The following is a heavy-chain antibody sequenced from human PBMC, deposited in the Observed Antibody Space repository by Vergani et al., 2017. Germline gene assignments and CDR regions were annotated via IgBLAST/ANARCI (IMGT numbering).Heavy chain of an antibody. J-gene: IGHJ4*02. CDR1: GYSISSGYY. D-gene: IGHD1-26*01. Sequence: QVQLQESGPGLVKPSETLSLTCAVSGYSISSGYYWGWIRQPPGQGLEWIGSIYHSGSTYYNPSLKSRVTISVDTSKNQFSLKLSSVTAADTAVYYCARRGSYYPFDYWGQGTLVTVSS. V-gene: IGHV4-38-2*01. CDR2: IYHSGST. CDR3: ARRGSYYPFDY.